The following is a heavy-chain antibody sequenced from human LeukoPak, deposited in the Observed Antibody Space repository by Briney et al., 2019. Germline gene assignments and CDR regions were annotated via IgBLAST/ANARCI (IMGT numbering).Heavy chain of an antibody. D-gene: IGHD6-19*01. CDR3: ANGIAVAGKVAFDI. V-gene: IGHV3-48*03. CDR2: ISSSGSTI. Sequence: PGGSLRLSCAASGFTFNNYEMNWVRQAPGKGLEWVSYISSSGSTIYYADSVKGRFTISRDNAKNSLYLQMDSLRAEDTAVYYCANGIAVAGKVAFDIWGQGTMVTVSS. J-gene: IGHJ3*02. CDR1: GFTFNNYE.